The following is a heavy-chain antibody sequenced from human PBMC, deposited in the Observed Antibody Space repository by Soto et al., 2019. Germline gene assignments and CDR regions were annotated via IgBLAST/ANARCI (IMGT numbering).Heavy chain of an antibody. J-gene: IGHJ4*02. V-gene: IGHV3-74*01. CDR3: TRGPRPISTGTGAY. Sequence: GGSLRLSCAASGFIFKMYWMHWVRQSPGKGLVWISRIYNDGTYSDYADSVRGRFTISRDNVNDTLYLQMNNLRAEDSGLYYCTRGPRPISTGTGAYWGEGTQVTSPQ. D-gene: IGHD3-10*01. CDR1: GFIFKMYW. CDR2: IYNDGTYS.